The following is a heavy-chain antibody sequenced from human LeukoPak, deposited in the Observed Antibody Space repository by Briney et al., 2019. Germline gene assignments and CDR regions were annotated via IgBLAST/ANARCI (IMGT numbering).Heavy chain of an antibody. Sequence: SETLSLTCTVSGGSISSSSYYWTWIRPPAGKGLEYIGRIYISGSPSYNPSLKSRVTISVDTSKNQFSLKLSSVTAAESAVYYCARSPRLRRYGYGPWELPVSYFDNWGQGTLVTVSS. CDR2: IYISGSP. J-gene: IGHJ4*02. CDR1: GGSISSSSYY. V-gene: IGHV4-61*02. CDR3: ARSPRLRRYGYGPWELPVSYFDN. D-gene: IGHD1-26*01.